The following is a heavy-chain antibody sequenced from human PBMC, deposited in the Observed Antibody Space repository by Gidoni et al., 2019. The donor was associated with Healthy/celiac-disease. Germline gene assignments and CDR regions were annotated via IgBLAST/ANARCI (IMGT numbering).Heavy chain of an antibody. V-gene: IGHV3-74*01. CDR3: ARAWGEYCGGDCYSFDY. Sequence: EVQLVESGGGLVQPGGSLRLSCAASGFTLRSYWMHWVRQAPGKGLVWVSRINSDGSSTSYADSVKGRFTISRDNAKNTLYLQMNRLRAEYTAVYYCARAWGEYCGGDCYSFDYWGQGTLVTVSS. J-gene: IGHJ4*02. CDR2: INSDGSST. D-gene: IGHD2-21*02. CDR1: GFTLRSYW.